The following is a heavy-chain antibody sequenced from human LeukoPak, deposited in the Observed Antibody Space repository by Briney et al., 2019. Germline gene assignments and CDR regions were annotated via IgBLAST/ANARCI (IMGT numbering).Heavy chain of an antibody. V-gene: IGHV4-38-2*01. J-gene: IGHJ4*02. CDR2: IYHSGST. D-gene: IGHD1-7*01. Sequence: SETLSLTCAVSGYSISSGYYWGWIRQPPGKGLEWIGSIYHSGSTYYNPSLKSRVTISVDTSKNQFSLKLGSVTAADTAVYYCARRLGTWGQGTLVTVSS. CDR3: ARRLGT. CDR1: GYSISSGYY.